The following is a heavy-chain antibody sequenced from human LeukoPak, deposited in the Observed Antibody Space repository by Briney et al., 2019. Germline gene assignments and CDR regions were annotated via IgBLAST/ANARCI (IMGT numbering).Heavy chain of an antibody. CDR1: GFTFSSYG. J-gene: IGHJ6*02. CDR2: ISYDGSNK. Sequence: PGGSLRLSCAASGFTFSSYGMHWVRQAPGKGPEWVAVISYDGSNKYYADSVKGRFTISRDNSKNTLYLQMNSLRAEDTAVYYCAKEPRYCSSTSCYYYYYYGMDVWGQGTTVTVSS. D-gene: IGHD2-2*01. V-gene: IGHV3-30*18. CDR3: AKEPRYCSSTSCYYYYYYGMDV.